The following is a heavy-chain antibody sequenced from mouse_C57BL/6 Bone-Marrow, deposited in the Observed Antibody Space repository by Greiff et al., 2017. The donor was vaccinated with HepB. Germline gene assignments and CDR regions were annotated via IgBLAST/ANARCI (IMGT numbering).Heavy chain of an antibody. CDR2: IYPGSGNT. V-gene: IGHV1-76*01. J-gene: IGHJ4*01. Sequence: VKLMESGAELVRTGASVKLSCKASGYTFTDYYINWVKQRPGQGLEWIARIYPGSGNTYYNEKFKGKATLTAEKSSSTAYMQLSSLTSEDAAVYFCARSGVDYWGQGTSVTVSS. D-gene: IGHD3-2*02. CDR1: GYTFTDYY. CDR3: ARSGVDY.